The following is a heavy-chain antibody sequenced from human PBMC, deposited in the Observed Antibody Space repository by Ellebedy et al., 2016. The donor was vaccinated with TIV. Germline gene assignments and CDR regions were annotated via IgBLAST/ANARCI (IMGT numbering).Heavy chain of an antibody. V-gene: IGHV3-7*01. Sequence: GESLKISCAASGFSLRSYWMSWVRQAPGKGLEWVANIYQDGSEQYYVDSVKGRFTISRDNAKNSLYLQMNSLRAEDTAVYYCARRGSYGDYAVQVNSWFDPWGQGTLVTVSS. CDR1: GFSLRSYW. CDR2: IYQDGSEQ. J-gene: IGHJ5*02. CDR3: ARRGSYGDYAVQVNSWFDP. D-gene: IGHD4-17*01.